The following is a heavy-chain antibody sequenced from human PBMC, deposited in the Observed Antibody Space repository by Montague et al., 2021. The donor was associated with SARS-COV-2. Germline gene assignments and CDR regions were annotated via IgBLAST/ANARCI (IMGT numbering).Heavy chain of an antibody. CDR1: GGSFSNYY. J-gene: IGHJ5*02. CDR2: INHTGST. Sequence: SETLSLTCAVYGGSFSNYYWTWIRQCQGKRLEWIGEINHTGSTTYNPYLKSQVTISVATSKNQFSLKLTSVTVADTALYYCARPFRRGIAGMPLLTWGQGTLVTVSS. V-gene: IGHV4-34*01. D-gene: IGHD2-2*01. CDR3: ARPFRRGIAGMPLLT.